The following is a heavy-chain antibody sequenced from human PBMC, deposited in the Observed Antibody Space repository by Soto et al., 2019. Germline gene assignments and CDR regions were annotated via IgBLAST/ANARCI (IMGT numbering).Heavy chain of an antibody. CDR3: ARVEGYCSGNTCYPSYYYYYMDV. CDR2: IYYSGST. V-gene: IGHV4-59*01. CDR1: GGSISSYY. J-gene: IGHJ6*03. D-gene: IGHD2-2*01. Sequence: SGTLSLTCTVSGGSISSYYWSWIRQPPGKGLEWIGYIYYSGSTNYNPSLKSRVTISVDTSKNQFSLKLSSVTAADTAVYYCARVEGYCSGNTCYPSYYYYYMDVWGKVTTVTVSS.